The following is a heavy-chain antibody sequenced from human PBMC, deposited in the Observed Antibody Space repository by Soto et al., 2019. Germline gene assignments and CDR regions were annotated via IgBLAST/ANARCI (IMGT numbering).Heavy chain of an antibody. J-gene: IGHJ4*02. CDR2: VSYSGSP. CDR1: GGSISGYY. D-gene: IGHD6-6*01. Sequence: SETLSLTCTVSGGSISGYYWSWIWQPPGKGLEWVGYVSYSGSPNYNPSLKSRVTISIDTSQNQFSLKLSSVTAADTAVYYCARAGRSSSKTVFDYWGQGTLVTVSS. CDR3: ARAGRSSSKTVFDY. V-gene: IGHV4-59*01.